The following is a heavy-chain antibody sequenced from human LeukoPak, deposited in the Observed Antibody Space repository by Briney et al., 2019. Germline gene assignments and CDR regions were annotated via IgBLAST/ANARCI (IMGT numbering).Heavy chain of an antibody. D-gene: IGHD3-10*01. V-gene: IGHV4-39*01. CDR3: ARQFNYYGSGSFYANNWFDP. J-gene: IGHJ5*02. CDR2: IYYSGST. Sequence: PSETLSLTCTVSGGSISSSSYYWAWIRQPPGKGLEWIGSIYYSGSTYYNPSLKSRVTISVDTSKNQFSLKLSSVTAADTAVYYCARQFNYYGSGSFYANNWFDPWGQGTLVTVSS. CDR1: GGSISSSSYY.